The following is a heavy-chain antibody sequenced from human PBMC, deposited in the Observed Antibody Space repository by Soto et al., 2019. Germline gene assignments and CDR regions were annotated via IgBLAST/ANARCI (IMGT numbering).Heavy chain of an antibody. CDR3: ANMAQPYDY. V-gene: IGHV3-30*02. D-gene: IGHD1-1*01. CDR1: GFTFSNYG. CDR2: IWHDGNNK. Sequence: GGSVRLCCAASGFTFSNYGMHWVRQAPGKGLEWVAIIWHDGNNKYYADSVRGRFIISRDNSKNRLYLQMNSLRAEDTAVYYCANMAQPYDYWGQGTLVTV. J-gene: IGHJ4*02.